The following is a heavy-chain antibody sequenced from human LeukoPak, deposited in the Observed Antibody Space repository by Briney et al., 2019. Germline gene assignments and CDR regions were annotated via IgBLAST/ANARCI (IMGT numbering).Heavy chain of an antibody. CDR2: ISYDGSNK. CDR3: ARSGYYYDSSGYLLDY. D-gene: IGHD3-22*01. CDR1: GFTFSSYA. V-gene: IGHV3-30-3*01. J-gene: IGHJ4*02. Sequence: GGSLRLSCAASGFTFSSYAMHWVRQAPGKGLEWVAVISYDGSNKYYADSVKGRFTISRDNSKNTLYLQMNSLRAEDTAVYYCARSGYYYDSSGYLLDYWGQGTLVTVSS.